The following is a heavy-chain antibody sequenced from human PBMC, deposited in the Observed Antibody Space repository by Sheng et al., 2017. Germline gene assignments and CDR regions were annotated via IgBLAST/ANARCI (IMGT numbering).Heavy chain of an antibody. J-gene: IGHJ2*01. D-gene: IGHD2-2*01. CDR3: ARDGGYCSSTSCYEDWYFDL. V-gene: IGHV1-3*01. CDR2: INAGNGNT. CDR1: GYTFTSYA. Sequence: QVQLVQSGAEVKKPGASVKVSCKASGYTFTSYAMHWVRQAPGQRLEWMGWINAGNGNTKYSQKFQGRVTITRDTSASTAYMELSSLRSEDTAVYYCARDGGYCSSTSCYEDWYFDLWGRGTLVTVSS.